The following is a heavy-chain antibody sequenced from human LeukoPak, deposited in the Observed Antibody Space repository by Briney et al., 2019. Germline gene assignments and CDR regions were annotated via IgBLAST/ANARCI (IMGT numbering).Heavy chain of an antibody. Sequence: GGSLRLSCAASGFTFSSYAMSWVRQAPGKGLEWVSAISGSGGSTYYADSVKGRFTISRDNSKNTLYLQMNSLRAEDTAVYLFERARGSSKGYFDYWGQGTLVTVSS. CDR1: GFTFSSYA. CDR3: ERARGSSKGYFDY. J-gene: IGHJ4*02. CDR2: ISGSGGST. V-gene: IGHV3-23*01. D-gene: IGHD1-26*01.